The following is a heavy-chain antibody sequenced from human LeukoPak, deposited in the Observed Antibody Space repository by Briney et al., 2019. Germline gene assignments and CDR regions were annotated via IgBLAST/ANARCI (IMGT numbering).Heavy chain of an antibody. V-gene: IGHV4-30-4*08. J-gene: IGHJ1*01. CDR3: ARNVKEPAAEYFQH. D-gene: IGHD2-2*01. CDR1: GGSISSGDYY. CDR2: IYYSGST. Sequence: SQTLSLTCTVSGGSISSGDYYWRWLRQPPGTGLEWIGYIYYSGSTYYNPSLKSRVTISVDTSKNQFSLKLSSVTAADTAVYYCARNVKEPAAEYFQHWGQGTLVTVSS.